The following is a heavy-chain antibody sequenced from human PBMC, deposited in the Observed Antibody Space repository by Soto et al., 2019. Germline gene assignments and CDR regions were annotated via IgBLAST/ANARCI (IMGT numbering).Heavy chain of an antibody. CDR3: ARRYSDYEYFDY. CDR2: IYPGDSDT. V-gene: IGHV5-51*01. Sequence: PGESLKISCKGSGYSFSSYWIAWVRQMPGKGLEWMGIIYPGDSDTRYSPSFQGQVTISADKSINTAYLQWSSLKASDTAMYYCARRYSDYEYFDYWGQGTLVTVSS. D-gene: IGHD4-17*01. CDR1: GYSFSSYW. J-gene: IGHJ4*02.